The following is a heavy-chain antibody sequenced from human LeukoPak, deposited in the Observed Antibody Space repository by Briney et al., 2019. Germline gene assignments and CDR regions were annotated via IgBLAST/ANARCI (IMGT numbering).Heavy chain of an antibody. CDR2: IYHSGST. CDR3: ARDGLRYFDWPYWYFDL. D-gene: IGHD3-9*01. J-gene: IGHJ2*01. Sequence: PSETLSLTCTVSGYSISSGYYWGWIRQPPGKGLEWIGSIYHSGSTYYNPSLKSRVTISVDTSKNQFSLKLSSVTAADTAVYYCARDGLRYFDWPYWYFDLWGRGTLVTVSS. V-gene: IGHV4-38-2*02. CDR1: GYSISSGYY.